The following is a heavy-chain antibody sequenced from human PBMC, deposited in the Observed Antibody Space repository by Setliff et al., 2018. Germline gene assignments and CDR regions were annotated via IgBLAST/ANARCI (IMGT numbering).Heavy chain of an antibody. Sequence: ASETLSLTCAVSDFSITNGYYWGWIRQSPGKQLEWIGNIFQSGITFYNPSLKSRVTISLDPSQNQFSLKLRSVTAADTAVYFCARVGGLLVATMPFDYWGPGTLVTVSS. V-gene: IGHV4-38-2*01. J-gene: IGHJ4*02. CDR3: ARVGGLLVATMPFDY. D-gene: IGHD5-12*01. CDR1: DFSITNGYY. CDR2: IFQSGIT.